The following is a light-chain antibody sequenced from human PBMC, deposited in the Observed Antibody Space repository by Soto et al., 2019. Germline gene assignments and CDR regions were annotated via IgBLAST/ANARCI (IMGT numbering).Light chain of an antibody. CDR3: SSYTSSRTHWV. CDR1: SSDVGGYNY. V-gene: IGLV2-14*01. J-gene: IGLJ3*02. CDR2: EVS. Sequence: QSALTQPASVSGSPGQSITISCTGTSSDVGGYNYVSWYQQHPGKAPKFMIYEVSNRPSGVSNRFSGSKSGNTASLTISGLQAEDEADYYCSSYTSSRTHWVFGGGTKLTVL.